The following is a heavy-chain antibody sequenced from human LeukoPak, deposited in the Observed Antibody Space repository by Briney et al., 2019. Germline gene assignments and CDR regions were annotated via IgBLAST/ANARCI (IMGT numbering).Heavy chain of an antibody. CDR1: GVSLSSYY. D-gene: IGHD2-15*01. V-gene: IGHV4-59*01. Sequence: SETLSLTCTVSGVSLSSYYWSWIRQPPGKGLEWIGYIFYSGNTNYTPSLKSGVTTSLDTSKNKFSLKLISVTTADTAVYYCARSDTYCIGGSCPPNTFDAFDIWSQRTMVTVPS. J-gene: IGHJ3*02. CDR2: IFYSGNT. CDR3: ARSDTYCIGGSCPPNTFDAFDI.